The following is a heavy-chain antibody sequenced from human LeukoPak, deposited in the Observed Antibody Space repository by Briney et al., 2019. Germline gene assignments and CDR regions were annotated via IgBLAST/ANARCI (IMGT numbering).Heavy chain of an antibody. CDR3: AKRGGGGIGMGLLGSYDF. D-gene: IGHD6-13*01. CDR2: IIPIFGTP. Sequence: GASVTVSCKAAGGTFSINAISWLRPAPGQGLEWMGGIIPIFGTPNYAHNFQDRVTITADESTSTAYMELSALRPEDTAVYYCAKRGGGGIGMGLLGSYDFWGQGTLVTVSS. J-gene: IGHJ4*02. CDR1: GGTFSINA. V-gene: IGHV1-69*13.